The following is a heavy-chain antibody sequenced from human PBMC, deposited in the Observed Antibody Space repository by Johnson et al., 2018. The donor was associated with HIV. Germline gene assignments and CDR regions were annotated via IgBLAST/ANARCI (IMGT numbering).Heavy chain of an antibody. J-gene: IGHJ3*02. Sequence: HVQLVESGGGVVQPGRSLRLSCAASGFTFSTYAMHWVRQAPGKWLEWVALISYDGSNKYYADSVKGRFTISRDNSKNTLYLQMNSLRTEDTAVYYCARGRGFHYYDSRDYSDDAFDIWGQGTMVTVSS. CDR3: ARGRGFHYYDSRDYSDDAFDI. CDR2: ISYDGSNK. CDR1: GFTFSTYA. V-gene: IGHV3-30-3*01. D-gene: IGHD3-22*01.